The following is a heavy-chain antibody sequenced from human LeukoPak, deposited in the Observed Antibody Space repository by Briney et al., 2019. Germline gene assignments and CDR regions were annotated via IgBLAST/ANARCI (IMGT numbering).Heavy chain of an antibody. CDR3: ARLPYYYDSSEDY. V-gene: IGHV3-48*02. CDR2: ISSSSSTI. J-gene: IGHJ4*02. CDR1: GFPFSSYS. Sequence: GALSLSCAASGFPFSSYSMNWVRPAPGKGLEWVSYISSSSSTIYYADSVKGRFTISRDNAKNSLYLQMNSLRDEDTAVYYCARLPYYYDSSEDYWGQGTLVTVSS. D-gene: IGHD3-22*01.